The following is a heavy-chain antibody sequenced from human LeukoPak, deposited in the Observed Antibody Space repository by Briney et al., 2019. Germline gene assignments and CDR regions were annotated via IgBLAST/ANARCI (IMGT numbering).Heavy chain of an antibody. D-gene: IGHD3-9*01. V-gene: IGHV1-18*04. CDR2: ISGYNGNT. CDR1: GYIFTNYG. CDR3: ARDVFDILTGRGAFDF. J-gene: IGHJ3*01. Sequence: ASVKVSCKASGYIFTNYGITWLRRAPGQGLEWVGWISGYNGNTHYVEKFRDRVSMTIDTSTRTAYMELRSLTSDDTAIYYCARDVFDILTGRGAFDFWGQGTTVIVSS.